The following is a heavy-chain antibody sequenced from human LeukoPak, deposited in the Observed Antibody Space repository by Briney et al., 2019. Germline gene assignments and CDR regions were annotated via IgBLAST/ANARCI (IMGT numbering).Heavy chain of an antibody. CDR2: ISGTGGWT. J-gene: IGHJ4*02. D-gene: IGHD3-22*01. CDR1: GFTLTGYA. V-gene: IGHV3-23*01. Sequence: GGSLRLSCAASGFTLTGYAMSWVRQAPGKGLEWVSGISGTGGWTYYADSVKGRFTISIDNSKNTLFLQINSLRVEDTAVYYCAKTPYDSSGYQDYWGQGTLVTVSS. CDR3: AKTPYDSSGYQDY.